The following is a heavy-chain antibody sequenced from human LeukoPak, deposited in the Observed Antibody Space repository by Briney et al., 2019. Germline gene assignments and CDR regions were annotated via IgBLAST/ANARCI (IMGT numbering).Heavy chain of an antibody. CDR2: IKQDGSEE. D-gene: IGHD6-13*01. CDR3: ARVFKARIAAAGNYYYYGMDV. Sequence: GGSLRLSCAASGFTFSSYWMSWVRQAPGKGLEWVANIKQDGSEEYYGDSVKGRFTISRDNAKNSLYLQMNSLRAEDTAVYYCARVFKARIAAAGNYYYYGMDVWGQGTTVTVSS. V-gene: IGHV3-7*01. J-gene: IGHJ6*02. CDR1: GFTFSSYW.